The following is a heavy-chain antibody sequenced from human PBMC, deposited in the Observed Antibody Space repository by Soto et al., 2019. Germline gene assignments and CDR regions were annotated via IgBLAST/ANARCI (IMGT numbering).Heavy chain of an antibody. D-gene: IGHD1-7*01. Sequence: GGSVRLSCAASGFTFSSYWMNWVRQAPGKGLEWVANIKQDGSEKYYVDSVKGRFTISRDNAKNSLYLQMNSLRPEDTAVYYCARPPAGHATTPPGIYWGQGALVTVSS. CDR2: IKQDGSEK. V-gene: IGHV3-7*03. CDR3: ARPPAGHATTPPGIY. J-gene: IGHJ4*02. CDR1: GFTFSSYW.